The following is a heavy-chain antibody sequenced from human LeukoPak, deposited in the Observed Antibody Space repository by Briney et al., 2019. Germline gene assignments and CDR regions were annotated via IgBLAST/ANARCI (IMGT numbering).Heavy chain of an antibody. CDR3: ARGYCSSTSCYSDAFDI. CDR1: DGSISSGGYY. V-gene: IGHV4-31*03. Sequence: SETLSLTCTVSDGSISSGGYYWSWIRQHPGKGLEWIGYIYYSGSTYYNPSLKSRVTISVDTSKNQFSLKLSSVTAADTAVYYCARGYCSSTSCYSDAFDIWGQGTMVTVSS. CDR2: IYYSGST. J-gene: IGHJ3*02. D-gene: IGHD2-2*01.